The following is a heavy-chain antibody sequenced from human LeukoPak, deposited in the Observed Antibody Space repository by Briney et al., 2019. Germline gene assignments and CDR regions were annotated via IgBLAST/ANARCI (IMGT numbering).Heavy chain of an antibody. D-gene: IGHD3-22*01. CDR1: GYTFTGYY. Sequence: GASVKVSCKASGYTFTGYYMHWVRQAPGQGLEWMGWINPSSGGTNYAQKFQGRVTMTRDTSISTAYMELSRLRSDDTAVYYCARDPTYYYDSSGYYYEWYFDYWGQGTLVTVSS. V-gene: IGHV1-2*02. J-gene: IGHJ4*02. CDR2: INPSSGGT. CDR3: ARDPTYYYDSSGYYYEWYFDY.